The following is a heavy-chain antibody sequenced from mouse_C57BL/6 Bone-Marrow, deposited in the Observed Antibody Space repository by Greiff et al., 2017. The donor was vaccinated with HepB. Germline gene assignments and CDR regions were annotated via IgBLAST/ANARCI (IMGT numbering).Heavy chain of an antibody. V-gene: IGHV5-17*01. Sequence: VQLKESGGGLVKPGGSLKLSCAASGFTFSDYGMHWVRQAPEKGLEWVAYISSGSSTIYYADTVKGRFTISRDNAKNTLFLQMTSLRSEDTAMYYCARKDYSKPNWYFDVWGTGTTVTVSS. D-gene: IGHD2-5*01. J-gene: IGHJ1*03. CDR1: GFTFSDYG. CDR3: ARKDYSKPNWYFDV. CDR2: ISSGSSTI.